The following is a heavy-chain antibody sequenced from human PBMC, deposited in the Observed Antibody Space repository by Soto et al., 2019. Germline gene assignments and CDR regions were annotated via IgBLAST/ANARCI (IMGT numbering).Heavy chain of an antibody. D-gene: IGHD6-19*01. CDR2: IYPDDSDT. V-gene: IGHV5-51*01. CDR3: ARPFDMSGWYDY. CDR1: GYSFTIYW. J-gene: IGHJ4*02. Sequence: GESLKISCKASGYSFTIYWIGWVRQMPGKGLEWMGIIYPDDSDTTYSPSFQGLVTISADKSINTAYLHWSGLKASDTAMYFCARPFDMSGWYDYWGQGTLVTVSS.